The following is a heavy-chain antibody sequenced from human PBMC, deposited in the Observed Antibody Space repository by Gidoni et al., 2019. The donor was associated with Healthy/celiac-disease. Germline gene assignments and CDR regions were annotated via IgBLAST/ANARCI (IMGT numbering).Heavy chain of an antibody. Sequence: QVQLQESGPGLVKPSETLSLTCTVSGYSISSGYSWGWLRQPPGKGLEWIGSIYHIGSTYYNPSLKSRVTISVDTSKNQFSLKLSSVTAADTAVYYCRGYCISTSCPPPYFQHWGQGTLVTVSS. CDR1: GYSISSGYS. V-gene: IGHV4-38-2*02. D-gene: IGHD2-2*01. J-gene: IGHJ1*01. CDR2: IYHIGST. CDR3: RGYCISTSCPPPYFQH.